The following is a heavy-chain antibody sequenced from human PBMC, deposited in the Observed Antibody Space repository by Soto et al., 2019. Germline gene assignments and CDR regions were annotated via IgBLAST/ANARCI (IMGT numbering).Heavy chain of an antibody. CDR3: AKDRGIVVVTGFDY. CDR1: GFTFSSYA. J-gene: IGHJ4*02. D-gene: IGHD2-21*02. CDR2: ISGSGGST. V-gene: IGHV3-23*01. Sequence: GGSLRLSCAASGFTFSSYAMSWVRQAPGKGLEWVSVISGSGGSTYYADSVKGRLTISRDNSKNTLYLQMNSLRAEDTAVYYCAKDRGIVVVTGFDYWGQGTLVTVSS.